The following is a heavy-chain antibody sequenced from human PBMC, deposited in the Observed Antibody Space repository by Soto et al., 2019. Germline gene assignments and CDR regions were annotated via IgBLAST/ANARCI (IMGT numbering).Heavy chain of an antibody. V-gene: IGHV4-34*01. J-gene: IGHJ6*01. D-gene: IGHD3-22*01. CDR3: ARCQYNGSAGFYTNRYFYGVDV. CDR2: LNDSGRT. Sequence: SETLSVTWAFSVGSFSNYYWAWIRQPPGRGLELPGELNDSGRTIYSPALKSRVTISVDSSKNQFSLILNSVTAADRAVYFCARCQYNGSAGFYTNRYFYGVDVWGQGTTVTVSS. CDR1: VGSFSNYY.